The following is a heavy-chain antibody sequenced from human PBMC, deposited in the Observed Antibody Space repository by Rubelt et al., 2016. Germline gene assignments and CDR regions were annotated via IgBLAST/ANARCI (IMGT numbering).Heavy chain of an antibody. D-gene: IGHD2-2*01. CDR2: ISGSGGST. J-gene: IGHJ4*02. Sequence: APGKGLEWVSAISGSGGSTYYADSVKGRFTISRDNSKNTLYLQMNSLRAEDTAVYYCARLVVVVPAATNGYWGQGTLVTVSS. CDR3: ARLVVVVPAATNGY. V-gene: IGHV3-23*01.